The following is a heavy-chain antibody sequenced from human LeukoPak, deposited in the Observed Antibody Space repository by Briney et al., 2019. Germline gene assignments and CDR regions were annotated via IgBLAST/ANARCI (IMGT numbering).Heavy chain of an antibody. CDR2: IYYSGST. CDR1: GGSISGYY. Sequence: TSETLSLTCTVSGGSISGYYWTWIRQPPGKGLEWIGYIYYSGSTNYNPSLKSRVTISVDTSKNQFSLKLSSVTAADTAVYYCARAEGSYCSSTSCWGFHFDYWGQGTLVTVSS. D-gene: IGHD2-2*01. CDR3: ARAEGSYCSSTSCWGFHFDY. V-gene: IGHV4-59*01. J-gene: IGHJ4*02.